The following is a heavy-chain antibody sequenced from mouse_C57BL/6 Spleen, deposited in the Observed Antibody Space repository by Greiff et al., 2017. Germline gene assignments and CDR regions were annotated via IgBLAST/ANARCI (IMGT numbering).Heavy chain of an antibody. V-gene: IGHV1-9*01. D-gene: IGHD1-1*01. CDR1: GYTFTGYW. CDR3: ARPIFPHYYGSSYGYFDY. Sequence: QVQLKESGAELMKPGASVKLSCKATGYTFTGYWIEWVKQRPGHGLEWIGEILPGSGSTNYNEKFKGKATFTADTSSNTAYMQLSSLTTEDSAIYYCARPIFPHYYGSSYGYFDYWGQGTTLTVSS. CDR2: ILPGSGST. J-gene: IGHJ2*01.